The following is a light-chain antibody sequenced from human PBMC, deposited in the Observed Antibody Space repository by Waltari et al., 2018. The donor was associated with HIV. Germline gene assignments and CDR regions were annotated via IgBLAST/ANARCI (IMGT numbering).Light chain of an antibody. CDR3: CSYAGTYTYVL. CDR1: SSEVGGYDS. CDR2: EVI. Sequence: QSALTPPRSVSGSPGQSVTISCPGTSSEVGGYDSVSWYLQHPGKVPKLIIYEVIKRPSGVPDRFSGSKSGNTASLTISGLQTEDEADYFCCSYAGTYTYVLFGGGTKLTVL. V-gene: IGLV2-11*01. J-gene: IGLJ3*02.